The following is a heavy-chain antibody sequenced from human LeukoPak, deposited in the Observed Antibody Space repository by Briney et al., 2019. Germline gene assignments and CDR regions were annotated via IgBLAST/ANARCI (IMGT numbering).Heavy chain of an antibody. Sequence: SETLSLTCTVSSGSIGSYYWSWIRQPPGKGLEWIGYIYYSGSTNYNPSLKSRVTISVDTSKNQFSLNLSSVTGADTAMYYCAREGDKYANWFDTWGQGTLVTVSS. D-gene: IGHD2-8*01. CDR2: IYYSGST. CDR3: AREGDKYANWFDT. V-gene: IGHV4-59*01. CDR1: SGSIGSYY. J-gene: IGHJ5*02.